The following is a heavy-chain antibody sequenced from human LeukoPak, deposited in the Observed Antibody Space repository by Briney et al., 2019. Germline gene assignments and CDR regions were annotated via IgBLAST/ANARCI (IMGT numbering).Heavy chain of an antibody. CDR3: ARDGGSYSDIAEYFQH. CDR2: IYHSGAT. J-gene: IGHJ1*01. CDR1: GGSISSGGYS. Sequence: SETLSLTCVVSGGSISSGGYSWRWLRQPPGRGVEFIGYIYHSGATYYNPSLKSLVSISVDRPKNQFSLKLTSVTAADTAVYYCARDGGSYSDIAEYFQHWGQGTLVTVSS. V-gene: IGHV4-30-2*01. D-gene: IGHD4-17*01.